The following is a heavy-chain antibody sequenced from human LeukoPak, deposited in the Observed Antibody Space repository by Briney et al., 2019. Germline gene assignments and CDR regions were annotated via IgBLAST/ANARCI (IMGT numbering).Heavy chain of an antibody. Sequence: GASVKVCCKTSGYNFASYTMHWLRQAPGQSPEWMGSINGDNGNTKYSEEFQGRVTFTRDTSASSAYMELSRLRSEDTAVYYCARSSSGTYHYWGQGTLVTVSS. CDR1: GYNFASYT. CDR3: ARSSSGTYHY. CDR2: INGDNGNT. V-gene: IGHV1-3*01. D-gene: IGHD3-10*01. J-gene: IGHJ4*02.